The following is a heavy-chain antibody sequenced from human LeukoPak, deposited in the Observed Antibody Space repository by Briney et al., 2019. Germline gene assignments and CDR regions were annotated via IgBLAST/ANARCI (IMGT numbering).Heavy chain of an antibody. J-gene: IGHJ4*02. CDR1: GFSFIYYW. D-gene: IGHD6-6*01. CDR2: VYPGDSDT. V-gene: IGHV5-51*01. Sequence: GESLKISCKGSGFSFIYYWIVWVRQMPGKGLECLGIVYPGDSDTRYSPSFQGQVTISADKSISTAYLQWSSLKASDTAMYYCARRYSSSFRFDYWGQGTLVTVSS. CDR3: ARRYSSSFRFDY.